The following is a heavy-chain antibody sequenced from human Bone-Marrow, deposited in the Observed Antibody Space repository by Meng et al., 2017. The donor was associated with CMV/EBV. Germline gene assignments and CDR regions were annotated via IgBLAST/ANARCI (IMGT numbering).Heavy chain of an antibody. CDR3: ARLKTPVEDWLVMDV. Sequence: SETLSLTCTVSGGSISSYYWSWIRQPPGKGLEWIGYIYYSGSTNYNPSLKSRVTISADTSKNQFSLKLSSVTAADTAVYYCARLKTPVEDWLVMDVWGQGTTVTVSS. J-gene: IGHJ6*02. V-gene: IGHV4-59*01. CDR1: GGSISSYY. CDR2: IYYSGST. D-gene: IGHD6-19*01.